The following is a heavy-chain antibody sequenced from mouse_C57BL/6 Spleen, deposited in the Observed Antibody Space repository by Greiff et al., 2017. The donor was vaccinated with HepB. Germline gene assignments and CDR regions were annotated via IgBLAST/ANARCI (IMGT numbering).Heavy chain of an antibody. CDR3: ARYYGSSYEDY. D-gene: IGHD1-1*01. J-gene: IGHJ2*01. Sequence: QVHVKQSGPELVKPGVSVKISCKASGYTFTDYYINWVKQRPGQGLEWIGWIFPGSGSTYYNEKFKGKATLTVDKSSSTAYMLLSSLTSEDSAVYFCARYYGSSYEDYWGQGTTLTVSS. CDR1: GYTFTDYY. CDR2: IFPGSGST. V-gene: IGHV1-75*01.